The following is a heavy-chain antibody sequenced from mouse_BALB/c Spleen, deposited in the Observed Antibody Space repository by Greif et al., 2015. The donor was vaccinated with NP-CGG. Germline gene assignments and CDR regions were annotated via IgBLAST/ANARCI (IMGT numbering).Heavy chain of an antibody. CDR1: GFSLTSYG. J-gene: IGHJ4*01. Sequence: VKLVESGPGLVQPSQSLSITCTVSGFSLTSYGVHWVRQSPGKGLEWLGVIWSGGSTDYNAAFISRLSISKDNSKSQVFFKMNSLQANDTAIYYCARNYYGSSYYAMDYWGQGTSVTVPS. D-gene: IGHD1-1*01. CDR2: IWSGGST. CDR3: ARNYYGSSYYAMDY. V-gene: IGHV2-2*02.